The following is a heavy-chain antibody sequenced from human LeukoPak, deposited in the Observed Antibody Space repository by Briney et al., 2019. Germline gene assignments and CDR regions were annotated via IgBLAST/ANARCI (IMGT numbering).Heavy chain of an antibody. D-gene: IGHD5-24*01. Sequence: GGSLRLSCAASGFTFDKFDMHWVRQAPGKGLEWVSLISGNGGSTYYADSVKGRFTTPRDNSKNSLYLQMNSLRTEDTALYYCAKAGRSEGFNFFDFWRQGTLVTVSS. CDR1: GFTFDKFD. J-gene: IGHJ4*02. CDR3: AKAGRSEGFNFFDF. CDR2: ISGNGGST. V-gene: IGHV3-43*02.